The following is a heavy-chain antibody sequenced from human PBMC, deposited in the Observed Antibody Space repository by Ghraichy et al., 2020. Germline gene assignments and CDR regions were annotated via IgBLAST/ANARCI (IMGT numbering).Heavy chain of an antibody. CDR1: GGSINSYF. D-gene: IGHD2-15*01. CDR2: IYTSGST. V-gene: IGHV4-4*07. J-gene: IGHJ5*02. Sequence: SQTLSLTCTVSGGSINSYFWSWIRQPAGKGLEWIGRIYTSGSTNYNPSLKSRVTMSVDTSKNQFSLKLSSVTAADTAVYYCAREGYCSGGSCTLSWFDPWGQGTLVTVSS. CDR3: AREGYCSGGSCTLSWFDP.